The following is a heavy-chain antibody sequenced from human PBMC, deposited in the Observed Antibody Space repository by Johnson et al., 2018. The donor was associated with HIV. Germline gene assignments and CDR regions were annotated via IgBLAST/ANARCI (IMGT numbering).Heavy chain of an antibody. Sequence: VQLVESGGGVVRPGGSLRLSCAASGFTFDDYGMSWVRQAPGKGLEWVSGINSDGSTTNYADSVKGRFTISRDKAKNTVHLQMKSLRAEDTAVYYCAKAHWVVGSWQACDIWGQGTMVTVSS. CDR2: INSDGSTT. CDR1: GFTFDDYG. J-gene: IGHJ3*02. CDR3: AKAHWVVGSWQACDI. V-gene: IGHV3-20*04. D-gene: IGHD6-13*01.